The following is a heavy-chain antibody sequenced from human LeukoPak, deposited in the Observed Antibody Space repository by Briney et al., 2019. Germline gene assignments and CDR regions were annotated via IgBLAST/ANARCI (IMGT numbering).Heavy chain of an antibody. D-gene: IGHD6-13*01. CDR2: ISEDGSNE. V-gene: IGHV3-30*18. Sequence: PGGSLRLSCAASGFTFNNYGMHCVRQAPGKGLEWVAFISEDGSNEKYADSVKGRFTISRDNSNKTLSLQMNSLRVEDTGVYYCAKGRETTSSGTIDYWGQGTLVTVSS. CDR1: GFTFNNYG. J-gene: IGHJ4*02. CDR3: AKGRETTSSGTIDY.